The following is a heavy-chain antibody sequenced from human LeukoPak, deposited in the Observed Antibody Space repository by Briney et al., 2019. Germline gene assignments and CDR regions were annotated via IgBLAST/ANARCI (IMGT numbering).Heavy chain of an antibody. CDR3: ARDPAGVRGNFDS. CDR2: IWFDGSNE. Sequence: PGGSLRLSCAASGFTFSSYGMHWVRQAPGKGLEWVAGIWFDGSNEYNADSVKGRFTIFRDNSKKMSYVQMNSLRAEDTAVYYCARDPAGVRGNFDSWGQGTLVTVSS. CDR1: GFTFSSYG. V-gene: IGHV3-33*01. J-gene: IGHJ4*02. D-gene: IGHD3-10*01.